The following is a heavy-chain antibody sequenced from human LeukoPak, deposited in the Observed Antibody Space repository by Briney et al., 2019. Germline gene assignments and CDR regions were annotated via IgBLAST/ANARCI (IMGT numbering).Heavy chain of an antibody. CDR1: GGSISSYY. CDR3: ARGGGYNSPFGY. J-gene: IGHJ4*02. V-gene: IGHV4-59*01. Sequence: SETLSLTCTVSGGSISSYYWSWIRQPPGKGMEWIGYISYSGNTNYNPSLKSRVTISVDTSKNQFSLKLSSVTAADTAVYYCARGGGYNSPFGYWGQGTLVTVSS. CDR2: ISYSGNT. D-gene: IGHD5-24*01.